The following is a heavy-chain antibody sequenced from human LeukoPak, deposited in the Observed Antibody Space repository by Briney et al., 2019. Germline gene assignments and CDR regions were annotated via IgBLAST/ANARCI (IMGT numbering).Heavy chain of an antibody. D-gene: IGHD1-26*01. CDR2: ISGSGGST. CDR3: AKRVNSGSYSFDY. Sequence: QPGGSLRLSCAASGFTFSSYAMSWVRQAPGEGLEWVSAISGSGGSTYYGDSVKGRFTISRDNSKNTLYLQMNSLRAEDTAVYYCAKRVNSGSYSFDYWGQGTLVTVSS. V-gene: IGHV3-23*01. J-gene: IGHJ4*02. CDR1: GFTFSSYA.